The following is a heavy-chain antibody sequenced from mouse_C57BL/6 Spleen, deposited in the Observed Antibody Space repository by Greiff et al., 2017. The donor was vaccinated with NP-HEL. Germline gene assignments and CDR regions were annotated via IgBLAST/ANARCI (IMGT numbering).Heavy chain of an antibody. CDR2: IYPGNSDT. J-gene: IGHJ3*01. CDR1: GYTFTSYW. CDR3: TIYYGSPPWFAY. V-gene: IGHV1-5*01. Sequence: ESGTVLARPGASVKMSCKTSGYTFTSYWMHWVKQRPGQGLEWIGAIYPGNSDTSYNQKFKGKAKLTAVTSASTAYMELSSLTNEDSAVYYCTIYYGSPPWFAYWGQGTLVTVSA. D-gene: IGHD1-1*01.